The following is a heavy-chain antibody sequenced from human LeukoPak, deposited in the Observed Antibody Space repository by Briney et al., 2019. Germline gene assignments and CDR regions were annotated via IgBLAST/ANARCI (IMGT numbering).Heavy chain of an antibody. CDR3: ARDLGYYDSSGYYDY. V-gene: IGHV3-21*01. Sequence: PGGSLRLSCAASGFTFSSYSMNWVRQAPGKGLEWVSSISSSSSYIYYADSVKGRFTISRDNAKNSLYLQMNSLRAEDTAVYYCARDLGYYDSSGYYDYWGQGTLVTVSP. D-gene: IGHD3-22*01. CDR2: ISSSSSYI. J-gene: IGHJ4*02. CDR1: GFTFSSYS.